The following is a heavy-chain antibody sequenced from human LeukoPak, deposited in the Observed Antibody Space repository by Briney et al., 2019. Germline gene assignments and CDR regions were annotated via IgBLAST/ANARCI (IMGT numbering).Heavy chain of an antibody. J-gene: IGHJ4*02. Sequence: VASVKVSCKASGYTFTGYYMHWVRPAPGQGLEWMGWINPNSGGTNYAQRFQGRVTMTRDTSISTAYMELSRLRSDDTAVYYCARAQWDSSSWYASTTFDYWGQGTLVTVSS. CDR3: ARAQWDSSSWYASTTFDY. CDR2: INPNSGGT. V-gene: IGHV1-2*02. D-gene: IGHD6-13*01. CDR1: GYTFTGYY.